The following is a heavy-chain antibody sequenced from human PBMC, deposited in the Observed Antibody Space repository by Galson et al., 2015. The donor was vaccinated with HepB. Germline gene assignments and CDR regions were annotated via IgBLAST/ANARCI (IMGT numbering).Heavy chain of an antibody. D-gene: IGHD1-26*01. CDR2: ISYDGSNK. CDR1: GFTFSSYG. J-gene: IGHJ5*02. CDR3: AKSIVGNYYYMDA. Sequence: SLRLSCAASGFTFSSYGMHWVRQAPGKGLEWVAVISYDGSNKYYADSVKGRFTISRDNSKNTLYLQMNSLRAEDTAVYYCAKSIVGNYYYMDAWGQGTLVTVSS. V-gene: IGHV3-30*18.